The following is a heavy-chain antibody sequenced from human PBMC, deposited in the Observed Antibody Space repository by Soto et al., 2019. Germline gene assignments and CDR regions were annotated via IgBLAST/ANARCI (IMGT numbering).Heavy chain of an antibody. CDR3: ARDKITGLFDY. CDR2: IYYSGSI. J-gene: IGHJ4*02. Sequence: TLSLTCTVSGDSISSLYWSWIRQPPGKGLEWIGYIYYSGSINYNPSLKSRVTISVDPSKNQFSLKLTSVTAADTAVYYCARDKITGLFDYWGQGTLVTVSS. V-gene: IGHV4-59*12. CDR1: GDSISSLY. D-gene: IGHD2-8*02.